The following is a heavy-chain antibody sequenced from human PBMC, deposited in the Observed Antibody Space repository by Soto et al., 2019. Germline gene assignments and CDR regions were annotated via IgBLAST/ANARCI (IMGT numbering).Heavy chain of an antibody. CDR2: ISGSGGNT. Sequence: EVQLLESGGGLVQPGGSLRLSCAASGFTFSSYAMSWVRQAPGKGLEWVSAISGSGGNTYYADSVKGRFTISRDNSKNTLYLQMNSQRAEDTAVYYCAKQPLVPAAEGYMDVWGKGTTVTVSS. CDR3: AKQPLVPAAEGYMDV. J-gene: IGHJ6*03. V-gene: IGHV3-23*01. CDR1: GFTFSSYA. D-gene: IGHD2-2*01.